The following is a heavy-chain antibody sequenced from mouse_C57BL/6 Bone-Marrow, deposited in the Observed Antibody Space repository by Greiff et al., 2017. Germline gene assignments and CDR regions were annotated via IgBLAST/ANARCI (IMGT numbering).Heavy chain of an antibody. CDR1: GFSLTGYG. V-gene: IGHV2-9*01. J-gene: IGHJ3*01. D-gene: IGHD1-1*01. Sequence: VQLKQSGPGLVAPSQSLSITCTVSGFSLTGYGVDWVRQPQGKGLEWLGVIWGGGSTNFNSALMSSLSSSKDNSKSQVCLKMNSRLTDDTAMYYCAKQYYYGAWFAYWGQGTLVTVSA. CDR2: IWGGGST. CDR3: AKQYYYGAWFAY.